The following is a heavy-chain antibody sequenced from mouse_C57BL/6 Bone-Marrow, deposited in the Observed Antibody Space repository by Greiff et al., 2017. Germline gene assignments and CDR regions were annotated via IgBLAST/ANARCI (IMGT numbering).Heavy chain of an antibody. CDR2: IDPSDSYT. D-gene: IGHD1-1*01. J-gene: IGHJ2*01. V-gene: IGHV1-69*01. CDR1: GYTFTSYW. CDR3: ARQGTTVPYYFDY. Sequence: QVQLQQPGAELVMPGASVKLSCKASGYTFTSYWMHWVKQRPGQGLEWIGEIDPSDSYTNYNQKFKGKSTLTVDKSSSTAYMQLSSLTSEDSAVYYCARQGTTVPYYFDYWGAGTTLTDSS.